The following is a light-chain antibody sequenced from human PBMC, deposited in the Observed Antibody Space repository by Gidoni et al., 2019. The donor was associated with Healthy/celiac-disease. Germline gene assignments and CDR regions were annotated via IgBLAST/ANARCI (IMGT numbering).Light chain of an antibody. Sequence: QSVLTQPPSVSGAPGQRVTISCTGSSSNLGANYDVHWYQQLPGTAPKLLIYGSTNRPSGVPDRFSGSKSGTSASLAITGLQAEDEADYYCQSYDSSLSGSGVFGGGTKLTVL. CDR1: SSNLGANYD. CDR3: QSYDSSLSGSGV. J-gene: IGLJ2*01. V-gene: IGLV1-40*01. CDR2: GST.